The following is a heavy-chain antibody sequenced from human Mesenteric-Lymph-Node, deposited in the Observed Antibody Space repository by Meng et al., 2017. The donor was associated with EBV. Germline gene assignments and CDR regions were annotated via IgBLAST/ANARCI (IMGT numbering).Heavy chain of an antibody. CDR2: INYSGST. V-gene: IGHV4-39*07. Sequence: QLQLQEAGPGLVHPSETLSLTGTVSGGSISYSSYYWAWIRQPPGKGLEWIGTINYSGSTYYNPSLKSRVTMSVDTSKNQFSLNLNSVTAADTAVYYCARDLAYCGRDCEYWGQGILVTVSS. D-gene: IGHD2-21*02. CDR3: ARDLAYCGRDCEY. J-gene: IGHJ4*02. CDR1: GGSISYSSYY.